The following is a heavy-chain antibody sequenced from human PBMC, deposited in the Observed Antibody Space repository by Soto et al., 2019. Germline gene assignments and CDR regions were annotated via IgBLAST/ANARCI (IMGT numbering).Heavy chain of an antibody. CDR1: RYTFINCG. D-gene: IGHD5-18*01. V-gene: IGHV1-3*01. CDR3: ASVDTAMVTGGYYYYYYMDV. Sequence: ASVKVSCKASRYTFINCGIHWVRQAPGQSLEWMGWINAGTTKTKYSQKFQGRVTITSDTSASTVYMELRSLRSDDTAVYYCASVDTAMVTGGYYYYYYMDVWGKGTTVTVSS. J-gene: IGHJ6*03. CDR2: INAGTTKT.